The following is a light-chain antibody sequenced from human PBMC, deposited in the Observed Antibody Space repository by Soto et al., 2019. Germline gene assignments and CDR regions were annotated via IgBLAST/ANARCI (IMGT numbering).Light chain of an antibody. V-gene: IGLV1-44*01. CDR1: SSNIGSNT. CDR2: SND. J-gene: IGLJ2*01. CDR3: ASWDDSRKGVV. Sequence: QLVLTKPPSASGTPGQRVTISCSGSSSNIGSNTVTWYQHLPGTAPKLLIYSNDQRPSGVPDRFSGSKSGTSASLAISGLQSEDEADYYCASWDDSRKGVVFGGGTQLTVL.